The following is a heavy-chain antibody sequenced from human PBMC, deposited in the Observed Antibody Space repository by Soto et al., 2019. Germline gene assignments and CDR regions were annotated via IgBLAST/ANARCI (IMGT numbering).Heavy chain of an antibody. CDR3: AKSLYYYDSSPLDH. Sequence: GGSLRLSCAAAGFDFEDYAMHWVRQVPGKGLEWVSLTNSDGTDSYYMDSVKGRFTISRDNAKSTLYLQMDRLRPEDTALYFCAKSLYYYDSSPLDHWGQGTLVTAPQ. V-gene: IGHV3-43D*04. D-gene: IGHD3-22*01. J-gene: IGHJ4*02. CDR1: GFDFEDYA. CDR2: TNSDGTDS.